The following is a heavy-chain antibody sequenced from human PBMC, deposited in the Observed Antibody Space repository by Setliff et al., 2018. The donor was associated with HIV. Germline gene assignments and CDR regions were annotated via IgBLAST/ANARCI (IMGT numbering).Heavy chain of an antibody. D-gene: IGHD1-26*01. Sequence: ASVKVSCKASGYTFTGYYMHWVRQAPGQGLEWMGWINPNSGGTNYAQKFQGRVIMTRDTSISTAYMELSRLGSDDTAVYYCARERGATVLTYGMDVWGQGTTVTVSS. CDR3: ARERGATVLTYGMDV. CDR2: INPNSGGT. CDR1: GYTFTGYY. V-gene: IGHV1-2*02. J-gene: IGHJ6*02.